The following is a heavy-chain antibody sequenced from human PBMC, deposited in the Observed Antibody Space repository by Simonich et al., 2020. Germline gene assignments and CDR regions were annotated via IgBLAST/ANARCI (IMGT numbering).Heavy chain of an antibody. CDR2: ISSSGSTI. V-gene: IGHV3-48*03. Sequence: EVQLVESGGGLVQPGGSLRLSCAASGFTFSSYEMNWVRQAPGKGLEWVSYISSSGSTIYYADSVKCRFTNSRDNAKNSLYLQMNSLRAEDTAVYYCARDFRLQLVEIGTYYYYGMDVWGQGTTVTVSS. J-gene: IGHJ6*02. D-gene: IGHD6-6*01. CDR3: ARDFRLQLVEIGTYYYYGMDV. CDR1: GFTFSSYE.